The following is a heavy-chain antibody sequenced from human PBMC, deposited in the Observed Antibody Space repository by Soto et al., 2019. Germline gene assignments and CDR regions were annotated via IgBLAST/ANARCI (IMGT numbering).Heavy chain of an antibody. Sequence: QVQLVQSGAEVKKPGASVKVSCKASGYTFTSYGISWVRQAPGQGLEWMGWISAYNGNTNYAQKLQGRVTMTTDTSPSTAYMELRSLRSDDTAVYYCARERGDIVVVVAADAFDIWGQGTMVTVSS. V-gene: IGHV1-18*01. J-gene: IGHJ3*02. D-gene: IGHD2-15*01. CDR2: ISAYNGNT. CDR3: ARERGDIVVVVAADAFDI. CDR1: GYTFTSYG.